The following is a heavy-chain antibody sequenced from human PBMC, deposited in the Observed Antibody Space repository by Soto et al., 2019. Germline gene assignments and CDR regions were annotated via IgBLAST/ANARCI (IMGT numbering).Heavy chain of an antibody. CDR1: GFTFSSYD. J-gene: IGHJ4*02. CDR3: ARGFRDYDFWSGYYTGKGFDY. CDR2: IGTAGDT. V-gene: IGHV3-13*01. Sequence: GGSLRLSCAASGFTFSSYDMHWVRQATGKGLEWVSAIGTAGDTYYPGSVKGRFTISRENAKNSLYLQMNSLRAGDTAVYYCARGFRDYDFWSGYYTGKGFDYWGQGTLVTVSS. D-gene: IGHD3-3*01.